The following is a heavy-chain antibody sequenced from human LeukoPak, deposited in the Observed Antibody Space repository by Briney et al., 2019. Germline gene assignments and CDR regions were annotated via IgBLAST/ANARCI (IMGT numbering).Heavy chain of an antibody. CDR1: GFTFSSYA. D-gene: IGHD2-21*02. J-gene: IGHJ4*02. V-gene: IGHV3-30-3*01. CDR2: ISYDGSNK. Sequence: GGSLRLSCAASGFTFSSYAMHRVRQAPGKGLEWVAVISYDGSNKYYADSVKGRFTISRDNSKNTLYLQMNSLRAEDTAVYYCAREVAHCGGDCYSHFDYWGQGTLVTVSS. CDR3: AREVAHCGGDCYSHFDY.